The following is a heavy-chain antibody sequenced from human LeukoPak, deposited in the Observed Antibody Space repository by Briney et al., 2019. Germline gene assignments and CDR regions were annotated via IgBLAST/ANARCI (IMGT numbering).Heavy chain of an antibody. Sequence: GGSLILSCAASGFTFSSYGMHWVREAPGKGLERVAVISYDGSNKYYADSVKGRFTISRDNSKNTLYLQMNSLRAEDTAVYYCARGKAGRTEFDYWGQGTLVTVSS. J-gene: IGHJ4*02. D-gene: IGHD2-8*02. CDR3: ARGKAGRTEFDY. V-gene: IGHV3-30*19. CDR2: ISYDGSNK. CDR1: GFTFSSYG.